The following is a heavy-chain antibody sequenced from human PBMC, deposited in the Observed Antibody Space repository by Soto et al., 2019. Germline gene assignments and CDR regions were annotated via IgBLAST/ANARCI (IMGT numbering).Heavy chain of an antibody. D-gene: IGHD6-6*01. CDR2: INPSGCST. V-gene: IGHV1-46*01. CDR3: ARDLPGGYGSSVVGRKGFAP. J-gene: IGHJ5*02. CDR1: GYTFTSYY. Sequence: QVQLVQSGAEVKKPGDSVKVSCKASGYTFTSYYMHGVRQAPGQGLEWMGIINPSGCSTSYAQKSHGSVTIHRDTSIGPVYMQLSSVRSKDTAVYFCARDLPGGYGSSVVGRKGFAPWGQGTLITVSS.